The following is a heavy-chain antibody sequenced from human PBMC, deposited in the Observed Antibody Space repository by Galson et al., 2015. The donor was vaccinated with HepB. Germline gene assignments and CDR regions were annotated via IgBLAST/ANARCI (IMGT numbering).Heavy chain of an antibody. CDR1: GYTFTSYG. CDR2: ISSYNGNT. V-gene: IGHV1-18*01. CDR3: ARAPPYSSAWFFQH. J-gene: IGHJ1*01. Sequence: SVKLSCTASGYTFTSYGMHWVRQAPGQGLEWMGWISSYNGNTNYAQNLQGRVTITTDTSTSTAYMQLRSLRPDDTAVYYCARAPPYSSAWFFQHWGQGTLVTVSS. D-gene: IGHD6-19*01.